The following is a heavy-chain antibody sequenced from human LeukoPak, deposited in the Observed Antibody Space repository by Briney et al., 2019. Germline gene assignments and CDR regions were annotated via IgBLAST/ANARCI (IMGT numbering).Heavy chain of an antibody. CDR3: ATSGKEVGYKWWFDP. J-gene: IGHJ5*02. CDR2: VDPEDGET. Sequence: ASVKISCKVSGYTFTDYYMHWVPQAPGKGLEWMGLVDPEDGETIYAEKFQGRVIITADTSTDTAYMELSSLRSEDTAVYYCATSGKEVGYKWWFDPWGQGTLVTVSS. CDR1: GYTFTDYY. V-gene: IGHV1-69-2*01. D-gene: IGHD1-26*01.